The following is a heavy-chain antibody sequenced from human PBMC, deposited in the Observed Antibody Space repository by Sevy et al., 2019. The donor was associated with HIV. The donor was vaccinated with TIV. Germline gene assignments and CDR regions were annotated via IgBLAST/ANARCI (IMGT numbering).Heavy chain of an antibody. V-gene: IGHV3-11*01. Sequence: GGSLRLSCAASGFTFSDYYMSWIRQAPGKGLEWLSYFSGSDNTIYYADSVKGRFTISRDNAKNSLYLQMNSLRVEDTAVYYCARDHVKDGDLGDYYYYAMDVWGQGTTVTVSS. CDR3: ARDHVKDGDLGDYYYYAMDV. CDR1: GFTFSDYY. J-gene: IGHJ6*02. D-gene: IGHD4-17*01. CDR2: FSGSDNTI.